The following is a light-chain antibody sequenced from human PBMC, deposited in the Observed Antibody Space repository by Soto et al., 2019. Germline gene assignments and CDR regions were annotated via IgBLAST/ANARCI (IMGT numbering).Light chain of an antibody. Sequence: QSALTQPPSASGSPGQSVTISCTGTKNDIGVYDFVSWYQHHPGKAPRLIIYEVVQRPSGAPDRFSGSKSGNTASLTVSGLLAADEADYFCKSYAGSNTYVFGSGTKVTVL. CDR3: KSYAGSNTYV. CDR1: KNDIGVYDF. CDR2: EVV. J-gene: IGLJ1*01. V-gene: IGLV2-8*01.